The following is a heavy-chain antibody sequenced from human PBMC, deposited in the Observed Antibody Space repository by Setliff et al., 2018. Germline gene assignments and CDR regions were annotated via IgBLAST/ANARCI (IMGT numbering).Heavy chain of an antibody. CDR2: INPNSGNT. V-gene: IGHV1-8*03. J-gene: IGHJ4*02. CDR1: GYSFTNYD. CDR3: ARDGGFGESSRYFDY. Sequence: ASVKVSCKASGYSFTNYDINWVRQATGQGLEWMGWINPNSGNTDYAQKFQGRVTITADESTSTAYMELSSLRSEDTAVYYCARDGGFGESSRYFDYWGQGTLVTVSS. D-gene: IGHD3-10*01.